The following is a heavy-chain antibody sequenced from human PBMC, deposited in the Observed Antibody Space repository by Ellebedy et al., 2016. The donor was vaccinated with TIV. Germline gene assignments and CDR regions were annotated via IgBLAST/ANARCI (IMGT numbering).Heavy chain of an antibody. Sequence: GEPLKISCVASGFTFSNYNMNWVRQAPGKGLDWVSYISRDGSTIFYVDSVKGRFTTSRDSARNSLYLQMNSLRDEDTALYYCTREGSGFDPWGQGALVTVSS. V-gene: IGHV3-48*02. CDR2: ISRDGSTI. J-gene: IGHJ5*02. CDR3: TREGSGFDP. CDR1: GFTFSNYN.